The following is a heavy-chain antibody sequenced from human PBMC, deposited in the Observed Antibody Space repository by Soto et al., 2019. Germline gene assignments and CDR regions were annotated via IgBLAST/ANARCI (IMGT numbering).Heavy chain of an antibody. J-gene: IGHJ6*02. CDR2: INAGNGNT. CDR3: ARDFHYYYGMDV. Sequence: ASVKVSCKASGYTFTSYAMHWVRQAPGQRLEWMGWINAGNGNTKYSQKFQGRVTITRDTSASTAYMELSSLRSEDTAVYYCARDFHYYYGMDVWGQGTTVTVSS. V-gene: IGHV1-3*01. CDR1: GYTFTSYA.